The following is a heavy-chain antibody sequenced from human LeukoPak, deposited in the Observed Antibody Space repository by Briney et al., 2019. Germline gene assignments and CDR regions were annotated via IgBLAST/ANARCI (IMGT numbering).Heavy chain of an antibody. CDR1: EFESTYFW. Sequence: GGSLRLSCVALEFESTYFWMTWVRRAPGKGLEWVANINHDGSERFYLDSVRGRFTISRDNSKNTLYLEMNNLRSEDRAVYYCARLVNQHFDLWGPGTLVIVSS. V-gene: IGHV3-7*01. D-gene: IGHD1-26*01. CDR2: INHDGSER. J-gene: IGHJ4*02. CDR3: ARLVNQHFDL.